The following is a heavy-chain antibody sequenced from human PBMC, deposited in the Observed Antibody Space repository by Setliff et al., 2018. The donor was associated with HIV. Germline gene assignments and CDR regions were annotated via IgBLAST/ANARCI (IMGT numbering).Heavy chain of an antibody. CDR1: GFTFSPYW. CDR2: INSDGTST. D-gene: IGHD3-22*01. CDR3: ARDLSYDYDRSSDTFDY. Sequence: GESLRLSCAASGFTFSPYWMHWVRQAPGKGLVWVSRINSDGTSTTYADSVKGRFTISRDNAKNTLYLQMNSLRAEDTAVYYCARDLSYDYDRSSDTFDYWGQGTLVTVSS. J-gene: IGHJ4*02. V-gene: IGHV3-74*03.